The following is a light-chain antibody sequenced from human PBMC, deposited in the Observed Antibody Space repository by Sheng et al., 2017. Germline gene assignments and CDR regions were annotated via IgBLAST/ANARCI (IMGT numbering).Light chain of an antibody. CDR1: SGHNDYA. V-gene: IGLV4-69*01. CDR2: INTDGSH. Sequence: QLVLTQAPSASASLGASVKLTCTLNSGHNDYAIAWHQQQPGKGPRYLMKINTDGSHTKGDGIPARFLGSKSGAERYLTISSLQSEDEAVYYCQTWGTGIGIFGGGDQVDRP. J-gene: IGLJ2*01. CDR3: QTWGTGIGI.